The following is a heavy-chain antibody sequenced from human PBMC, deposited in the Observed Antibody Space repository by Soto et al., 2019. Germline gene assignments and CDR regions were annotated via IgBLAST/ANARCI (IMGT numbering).Heavy chain of an antibody. Sequence: PSETLSLTCPVSDGSINRRSYYWGWIRQSPGKGLEWIGSVYYSGNTYYNPSLKSRVTISVDTSKTHFSLKLTSVAVADTAIYYCTRHKSSDYVQGYFQYWSQGTLVTVS. CDR1: DGSINRRSYY. D-gene: IGHD3-16*01. V-gene: IGHV4-39*01. CDR3: TRHKSSDYVQGYFQY. CDR2: VYYSGNT. J-gene: IGHJ1*01.